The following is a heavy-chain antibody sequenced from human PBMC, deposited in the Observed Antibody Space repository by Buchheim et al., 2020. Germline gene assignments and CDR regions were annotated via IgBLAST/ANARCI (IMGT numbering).Heavy chain of an antibody. D-gene: IGHD6-25*01. CDR2: ISYDATVE. CDR1: GFHFSPYA. CDR3: ARGSGGYRGHMNY. V-gene: IGHV3-30*03. Sequence: QVQVLEHGGGFVQPGQSLRLSCVGSGFHFSPYAMHWVRQSPGKGLEWVAVISYDATVEHYTDSVKGRFIISRDNSKETLSLQMDSLGPDDTAVYYCARGSGGYRGHMNYWGQGTL. J-gene: IGHJ4*02.